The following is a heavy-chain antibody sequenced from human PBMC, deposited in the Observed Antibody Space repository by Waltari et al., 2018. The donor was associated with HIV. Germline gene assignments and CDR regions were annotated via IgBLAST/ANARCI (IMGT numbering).Heavy chain of an antibody. CDR1: GIAIDDYA. CDR3: AKDHGGYWRRDDIYFDV. D-gene: IGHD3-22*01. Sequence: EVQLVDSGGGLVQPGSSLRLSCAGSGIAIDDYAMHWVRQRPGKGLAWASAISYYSGSAAYADSVRGRFTVSRDNSKNSVYLQMDSLRPEDTAFYFCAKDHGGYWRRDDIYFDVWGRGTKVTVSS. J-gene: IGHJ3*01. V-gene: IGHV3-9*01. CDR2: ISYYSGSA.